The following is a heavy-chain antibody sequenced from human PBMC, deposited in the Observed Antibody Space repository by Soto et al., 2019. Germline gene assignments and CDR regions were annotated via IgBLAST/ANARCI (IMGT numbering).Heavy chain of an antibody. J-gene: IGHJ4*02. CDR1: GYSFTSYW. CDR3: ARLGGDTSDFEY. D-gene: IGHD3-16*01. Sequence: SLKISCKGSGYSFTSYWIAWVRQMPGKGLEWMGIIYPGDSDTRYSPSFQGQFTISADKSVSTAYLQWSSLKASDAAMYYCARLGGDTSDFEYWGQGTLVTVSS. CDR2: IYPGDSDT. V-gene: IGHV5-51*01.